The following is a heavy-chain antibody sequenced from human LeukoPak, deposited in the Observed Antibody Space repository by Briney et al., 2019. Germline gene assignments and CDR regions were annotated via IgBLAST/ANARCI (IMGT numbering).Heavy chain of an antibody. J-gene: IGHJ6*03. V-gene: IGHV3-20*04. CDR2: INWNGGST. CDR3: VREHYNYYMDV. Sequence: GGSLRLSCAASGFTFDDYGMSWVRQAPGKGLEWVPGINWNGGSTDYADSVKGRFTISRDNGKNSLYLQMNSLRAEDTALYYCVREHYNYYMDVWGKGTTVTVPS. CDR1: GFTFDDYG.